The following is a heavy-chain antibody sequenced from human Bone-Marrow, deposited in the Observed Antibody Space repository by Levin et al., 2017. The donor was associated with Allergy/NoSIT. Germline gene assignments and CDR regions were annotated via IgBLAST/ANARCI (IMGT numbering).Heavy chain of an antibody. CDR2: ISWNSGSI. CDR1: GFTFDDYA. Sequence: GGSLRLSCAASGFTFDDYAMHWVRQAPGKGLEWVSGISWNSGSIGYADSVKGRFTISRDNAKNSLYLQMNSLRAEDTALYYCAKDFTTVTTYGMDVWGQGTTVTVSS. CDR3: AKDFTTVTTYGMDV. V-gene: IGHV3-9*01. D-gene: IGHD4-17*01. J-gene: IGHJ6*02.